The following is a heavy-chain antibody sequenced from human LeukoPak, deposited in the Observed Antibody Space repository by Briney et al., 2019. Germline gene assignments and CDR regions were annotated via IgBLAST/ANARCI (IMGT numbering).Heavy chain of an antibody. D-gene: IGHD3-9*01. CDR3: AKDDAWLRYQY. V-gene: IGHV3-23*01. Sequence: GGSLRLSFAPSGFTFSIFAMNWVRQAPGKGLEWVSGISGSGGSTCYSDSVKGRFTISRDNSKTTLDLQMNSLRAEDTAVYYCAKDDAWLRYQYWGQGTLVTVSS. CDR1: GFTFSIFA. J-gene: IGHJ4*02. CDR2: ISGSGGST.